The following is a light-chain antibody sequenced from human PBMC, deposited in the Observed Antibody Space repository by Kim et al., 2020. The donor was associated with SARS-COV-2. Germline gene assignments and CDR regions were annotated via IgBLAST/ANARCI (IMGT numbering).Light chain of an antibody. V-gene: IGLV3-19*01. CDR1: SLRSYY. CDR2: GKN. J-gene: IGLJ3*02. CDR3: NPRDSSGNRG. Sequence: SSELTQDPAVSVALGQTVRITCQGDSLRSYYASWYQQKPGQAPVLVIYGKNNRPSGIPDRFSGSSSGNTASLTITGAQAEDEADYYCNPRDSSGNRGFGG.